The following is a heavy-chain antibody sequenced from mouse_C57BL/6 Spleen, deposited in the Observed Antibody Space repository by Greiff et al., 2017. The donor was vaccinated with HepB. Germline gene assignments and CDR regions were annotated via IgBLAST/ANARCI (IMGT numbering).Heavy chain of an antibody. CDR2: INPSNGGT. CDR3: ARSDRRGYYAAMDY. CDR1: GYTFTSYW. D-gene: IGHD1-1*02. J-gene: IGHJ4*01. Sequence: QVHVKQPGTELVKPGASVKLSCKASGYTFTSYWMHWVKQRPGQGLEWIGNINPSNGGTNYNEKFKSKATLTVDKSSSTAYMQLSSLTSEDSAVYYCARSDRRGYYAAMDYWGQGTSVTVSS. V-gene: IGHV1-53*01.